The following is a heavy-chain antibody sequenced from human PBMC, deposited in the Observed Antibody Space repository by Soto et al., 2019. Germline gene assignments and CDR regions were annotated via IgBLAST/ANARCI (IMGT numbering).Heavy chain of an antibody. Sequence: EVQLVESGGGLIQPGGSLRLSCAASGFTVSSNYMSWVRQAPGKGLEWVSVIYSGGSTYYADSVKGRFTISRDKSKNTLYRQKTGMTAEDTALDYCARVRQYGIYVWGQGTTVTVSS. V-gene: IGHV3-53*01. CDR1: GFTVSSNY. CDR2: IYSGGST. CDR3: ARVRQYGIYV. J-gene: IGHJ6*02.